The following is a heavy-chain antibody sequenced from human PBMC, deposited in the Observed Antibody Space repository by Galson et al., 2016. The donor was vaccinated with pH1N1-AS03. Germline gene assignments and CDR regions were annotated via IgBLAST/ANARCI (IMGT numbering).Heavy chain of an antibody. D-gene: IGHD2-8*01. J-gene: IGHJ4*02. CDR3: ARSTHVNEGLDY. CDR2: IFWDGET. CDR1: GFSLSTGGVH. Sequence: LVKPTQTLTLTCTFSGFSLSTGGVHVAWIRQPPGKALEWLALIFWDGETRYSPSLRSRLTITKDTSKNQVVLTMTNMDPADTGTYYCARSTHVNEGLDYWGQGTLVTVSS. V-gene: IGHV2-5*02.